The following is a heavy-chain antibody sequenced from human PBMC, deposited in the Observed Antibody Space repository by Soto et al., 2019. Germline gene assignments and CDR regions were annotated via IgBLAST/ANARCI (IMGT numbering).Heavy chain of an antibody. J-gene: IGHJ4*02. Sequence: PSETLSLTCIVSGASFSDANYYWVWIRQPPGEGLEWIGSFYYDGRTYYNASLKSRVTISVDTSKNHFSLMLTSVTAADTAVYYCARRSHIAVAPTWGQGTLVTVSS. CDR2: FYYDGRT. CDR3: ARRSHIAVAPT. CDR1: GASFSDANYY. V-gene: IGHV4-39*02. D-gene: IGHD6-19*01.